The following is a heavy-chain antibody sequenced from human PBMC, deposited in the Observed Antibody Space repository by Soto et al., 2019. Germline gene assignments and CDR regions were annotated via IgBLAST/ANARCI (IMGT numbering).Heavy chain of an antibody. CDR2: INHSGKA. CDR3: ARAPYYDDIWGRRYGMGV. Sequence: PSETLSLTCAVDGGSFSGHSWSWVRQPPGKGLEWIGEINHSGKANYNPSLMSRVTISVDTSKNQISLNLGSVTAADTAVYYCARAPYYDDIWGRRYGMGVWGQVTTVTVSS. CDR1: GGSFSGHS. D-gene: IGHD3-16*01. V-gene: IGHV4-34*01. J-gene: IGHJ6*02.